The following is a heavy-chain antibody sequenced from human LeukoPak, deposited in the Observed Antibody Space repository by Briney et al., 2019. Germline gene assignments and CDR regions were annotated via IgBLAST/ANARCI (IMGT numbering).Heavy chain of an antibody. J-gene: IGHJ4*02. D-gene: IGHD2-15*01. CDR3: AKFSGGAVGKYHFDF. CDR1: GFTFDNYA. CDR2: ISSSGSGT. V-gene: IGHV3-23*01. Sequence: GGSLRLSCAASGFTFDNYAMSWVRQAPGRGLEWVSGISSSGSGTYYADSVKGRFTISRDKSKNTLYLQMNSLRAEDTAIYYCAKFSGGAVGKYHFDFWGQGTLVTVSS.